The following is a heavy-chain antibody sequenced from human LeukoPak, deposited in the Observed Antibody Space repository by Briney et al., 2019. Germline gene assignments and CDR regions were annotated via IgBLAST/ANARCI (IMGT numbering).Heavy chain of an antibody. D-gene: IGHD3-22*01. CDR1: GGSFSNYV. V-gene: IGHV1-69*13. CDR3: ARDLDSSGYYYTWY. Sequence: GASVTLSCKASGGSFSNYVFSWVRQAPGQGLEWMGEIIPVFGTPNYAHKFQGRVPITADESPTTAYLELSSLRSEDTAVYYCARDLDSSGYYYTWYWGQGTLVTVSS. J-gene: IGHJ4*02. CDR2: IIPVFGTP.